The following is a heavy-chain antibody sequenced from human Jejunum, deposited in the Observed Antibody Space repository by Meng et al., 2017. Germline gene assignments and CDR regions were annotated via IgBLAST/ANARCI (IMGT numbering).Heavy chain of an antibody. V-gene: IGHV1-46*01. J-gene: IGHJ3*01. CDR3: ARGGMGHWLRTFGPYDYLSL. CDR2: INPSGGST. D-gene: IGHD3-16*01. CDR1: GYSLSDYY. Sequence: ASVKVSCKAAGYSLSDYYMHWVREAPGQGLEWMGIINPSGGSTKSAQKFQGRVTMTSGTSTSTVFMELTSLRSEDTAVYYCARGGMGHWLRTFGPYDYLSLWGQGTRVTVSS.